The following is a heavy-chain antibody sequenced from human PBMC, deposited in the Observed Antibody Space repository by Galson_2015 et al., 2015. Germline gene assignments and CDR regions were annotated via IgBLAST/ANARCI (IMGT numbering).Heavy chain of an antibody. D-gene: IGHD6-13*01. CDR2: IYPADSDT. V-gene: IGHV5-51*01. Sequence: QSGAEVKKPGESLKISCKGSGYSFTSYWIGWVCPMPGKGLEWMVIIYPADSDTRISPSFQGQVTISADKSINTAYLQWSSLKASDTAMYYCVIAASGTGGYYFDYWGQGTLVTVSS. CDR1: GYSFTSYW. J-gene: IGHJ4*02. CDR3: VIAASGTGGYYFDY.